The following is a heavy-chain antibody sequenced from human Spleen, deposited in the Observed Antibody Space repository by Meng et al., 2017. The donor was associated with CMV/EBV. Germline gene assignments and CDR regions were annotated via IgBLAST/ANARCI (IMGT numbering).Heavy chain of an antibody. CDR2: IYYSGST. Sequence: ESLKISCTVSGGSISSSSDYWGWIRQPPGKGLEWSGSIYYSGSTYYNPSLKRRVTISVDTSKNQFSLRLSSVTAADTAVYYCARGSGVSSSLSRPFDSWGQGMLVTVSS. CDR3: ARGSGVSSSLSRPFDS. CDR1: GGSISSSSDY. D-gene: IGHD2-2*01. J-gene: IGHJ4*02. V-gene: IGHV4-39*07.